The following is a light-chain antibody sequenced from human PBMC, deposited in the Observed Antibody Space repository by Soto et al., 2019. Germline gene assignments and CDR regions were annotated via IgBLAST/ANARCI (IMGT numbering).Light chain of an antibody. CDR1: QGLSSY. J-gene: IGKJ4*01. V-gene: IGKV1-12*02. Sequence: DIQMTQSPSSVSASVGDRVTITCRASQGLSSYLAWYQQKPGKAPKLLIYAASNLQSGGPSRFSGSGSGTDFARTISSLQTGDFATYFCLSGHSRPFGGGTKVEIK. CDR3: LSGHSRP. CDR2: AAS.